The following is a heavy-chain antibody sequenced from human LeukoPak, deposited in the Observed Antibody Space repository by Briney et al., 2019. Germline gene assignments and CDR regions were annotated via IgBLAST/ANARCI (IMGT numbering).Heavy chain of an antibody. Sequence: TSVKVSSKPSGFTFTSSAMQWGRHARGQRLGRRGWIVVGSGNTNYAQKFQERVTITRDMSTSTAYMELSSLRTEDTAVYYCAAGDIAAAGTVPWGQGTLVTVSS. D-gene: IGHD6-13*01. J-gene: IGHJ5*01. CDR3: AAGDIAAAGTVP. CDR1: GFTFTSSA. V-gene: IGHV1-58*02. CDR2: IVVGSGNT.